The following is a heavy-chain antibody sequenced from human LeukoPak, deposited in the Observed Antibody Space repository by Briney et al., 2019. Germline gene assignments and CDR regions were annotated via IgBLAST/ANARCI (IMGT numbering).Heavy chain of an antibody. J-gene: IGHJ3*02. CDR3: ARVGSGYYRVAFDI. Sequence: ASVKVSCKASGYTFTSYAMHWVRQAPGQRLEWMGWINAGNGNTKYSQKFQGRVTITRDTSASTAYMELSRLRSDDTAVYYCARVGSGYYRVAFDIWGQGTMVTVSS. CDR1: GYTFTSYA. V-gene: IGHV1-3*01. CDR2: INAGNGNT. D-gene: IGHD3-3*01.